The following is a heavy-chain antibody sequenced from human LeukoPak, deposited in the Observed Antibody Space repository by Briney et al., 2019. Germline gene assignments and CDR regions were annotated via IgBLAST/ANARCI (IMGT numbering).Heavy chain of an antibody. CDR2: ISAYNGNT. J-gene: IGHJ6*03. CDR3: ARDGGGVAAAGRTYYYYYMDV. V-gene: IGHV1-18*01. CDR1: GYTFTSYG. Sequence: ASVKVSCKASGYTFTSYGISWVRQAPGQGLEWMGWISAYNGNTNYAQKLQGRVTMTTDTSTSTAYMELGSLRSDDTAVYYCARDGGGVAAAGRTYYYYYMDVWGKGTTVTVSS. D-gene: IGHD6-13*01.